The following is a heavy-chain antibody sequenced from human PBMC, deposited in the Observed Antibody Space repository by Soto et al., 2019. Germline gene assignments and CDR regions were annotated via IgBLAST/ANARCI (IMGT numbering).Heavy chain of an antibody. CDR1: GGSISSYY. V-gene: IGHV4-59*01. CDR3: ARLSSSWYGIDQGFDP. CDR2: IYYSGST. J-gene: IGHJ5*02. D-gene: IGHD6-13*01. Sequence: QVQLQESGPGLVKPSETLSLTCTVSGGSISSYYWSWIRQPPGKGLEWIGYIYYSGSTNYNPSLKSRVTISVDTSKNQFSLKLSSVTAADTAVYYCARLSSSWYGIDQGFDPWGQGTLVTVSS.